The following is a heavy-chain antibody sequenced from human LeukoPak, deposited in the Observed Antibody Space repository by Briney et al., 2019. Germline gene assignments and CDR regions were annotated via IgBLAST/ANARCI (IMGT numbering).Heavy chain of an antibody. Sequence: SVKVSCKASGGTFSSYAISWVRQAPGQGLEWMGGIIPIFGTANYAQKFQGRVTITADKSTSTAYMELSSLRSEDTAVYYCARDSQGYCTNGVCPGGFDCWGQGTLVTVSS. CDR3: ARDSQGYCTNGVCPGGFDC. CDR1: GGTFSSYA. D-gene: IGHD2-8*01. V-gene: IGHV1-69*06. CDR2: IIPIFGTA. J-gene: IGHJ4*02.